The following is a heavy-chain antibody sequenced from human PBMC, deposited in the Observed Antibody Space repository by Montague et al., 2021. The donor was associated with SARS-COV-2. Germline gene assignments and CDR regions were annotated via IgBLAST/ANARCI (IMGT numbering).Heavy chain of an antibody. V-gene: IGHV4-59*02. CDR1: GSSVRSYY. D-gene: IGHD3-10*02. Sequence: SETLSLTCIASGSSVRSYYWSWIRKPPGKGLEWMGNIYDSGSTYXNPSLTSRVTISVDTSKNQFSLKLSSVTAAAAAVDYCARGNTGTTFGGPYSIDSWGQGTLVTVSA. CDR2: IYDSGST. CDR3: ARGNTGTTFGGPYSIDS. J-gene: IGHJ4*02.